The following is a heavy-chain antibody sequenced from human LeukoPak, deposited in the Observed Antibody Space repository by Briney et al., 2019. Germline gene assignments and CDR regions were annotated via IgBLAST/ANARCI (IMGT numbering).Heavy chain of an antibody. J-gene: IGHJ6*03. V-gene: IGHV4-59*11. CDR1: GGSISRHY. Sequence: SETLSHTRTLSGGSISRHYRSWIRQPPRKGLEWVGYLYFRGITNYNPTLKSRVTISVDTSKNQFSLKLSSVTAADTAVYYCATLVLRFLEWLLSYYYYYMDVWGKGTTVTVSS. CDR2: LYFRGIT. D-gene: IGHD3-3*01. CDR3: ATLVLRFLEWLLSYYYYYMDV.